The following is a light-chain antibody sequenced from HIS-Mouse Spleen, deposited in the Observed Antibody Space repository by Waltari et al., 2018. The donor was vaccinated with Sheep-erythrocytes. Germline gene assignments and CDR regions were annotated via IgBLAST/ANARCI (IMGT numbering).Light chain of an antibody. V-gene: IGKV1-17*01. Sequence: TQSPGTLSLSPGERATLSCRASQGIRNDLGWYQQKPGKAPKRLIYAASSLQSGVPSRFSGSGSGTEFTLTISSLQPEDFATYYCLQHNSYPHTFGQGTKLEIK. CDR1: QGIRND. J-gene: IGKJ2*01. CDR3: LQHNSYPHT. CDR2: AAS.